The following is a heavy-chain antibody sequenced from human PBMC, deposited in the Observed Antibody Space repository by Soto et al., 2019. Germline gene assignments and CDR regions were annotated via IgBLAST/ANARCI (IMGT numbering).Heavy chain of an antibody. J-gene: IGHJ6*02. CDR2: ISSSGSTI. CDR3: AREAPSPLGV. CDR1: GFTSSSYE. V-gene: IGHV3-48*03. Sequence: PGGSLRFSCAASGFTSSSYEMNWVRQAPGKGLEWVSYISSSGSTIYYADSVKGRFTISRDNAKNSLYLQMNSLRAEDTAVYYCAREAPSPLGVWGQGTTVTVSS.